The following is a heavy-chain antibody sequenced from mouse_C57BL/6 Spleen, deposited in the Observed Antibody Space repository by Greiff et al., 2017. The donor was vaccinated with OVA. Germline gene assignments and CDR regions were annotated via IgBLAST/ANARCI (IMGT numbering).Heavy chain of an antibody. CDR3: ARGGYYY. Sequence: VKLMESGAELVKPGASVTISCTASGYAFSSYWLNWLKQRPRRGLVWIGQIYPGDGDTNYNGKFKGKATLTADKSASTAYMQLSSLTSEDSAVYFCARGGYYYWGQGTTLTVSS. CDR1: GYAFSSYW. CDR2: IYPGDGDT. D-gene: IGHD1-1*01. J-gene: IGHJ2*01. V-gene: IGHV1-80*01.